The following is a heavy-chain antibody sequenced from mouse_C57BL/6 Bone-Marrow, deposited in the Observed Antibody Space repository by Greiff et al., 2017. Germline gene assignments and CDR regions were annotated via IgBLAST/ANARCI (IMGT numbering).Heavy chain of an antibody. J-gene: IGHJ2*01. CDR1: GFTFSSYG. D-gene: IGHD1-1*01. CDR3: ARRGYYYGSSYGFDY. Sequence: EVQLQESGGDLVKPGGSLKLSCAASGFTFSSYGMSWVRQTPDKRLEWVATISSGGSYTYYPDSVKGRFTISRDNAKNTLYLQMSSLKSEDTAMYYCARRGYYYGSSYGFDYWGQGTTLTVSS. CDR2: ISSGGSYT. V-gene: IGHV5-6*01.